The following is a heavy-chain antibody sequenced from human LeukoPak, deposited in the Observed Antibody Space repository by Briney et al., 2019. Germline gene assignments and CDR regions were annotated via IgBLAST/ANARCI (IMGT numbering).Heavy chain of an antibody. CDR3: ARLFGPTSDYYYMDV. CDR2: ISSSGSPI. Sequence: GGSLRLSCAASGFTFSNNNMDWVRQAPGKGLEWLSHISSSGSPIYYADSVKGRFTISRDNAKNSLYLQMNSLRAEDTAVYYCARLFGPTSDYYYMDVWGKGTTVTVSS. J-gene: IGHJ6*03. D-gene: IGHD3-10*01. V-gene: IGHV3-48*04. CDR1: GFTFSNNN.